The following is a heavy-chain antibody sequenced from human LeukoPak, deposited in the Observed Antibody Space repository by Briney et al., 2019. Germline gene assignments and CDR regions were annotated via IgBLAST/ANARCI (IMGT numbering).Heavy chain of an antibody. CDR3: ASRITGTTDYYMDV. V-gene: IGHV3-23*01. CDR2: ISGSGGST. Sequence: GGSLRLSCAASGFTFSSYAMSWVRQAPRKGLEWVSAISGSGGSTYYADSVKGRFTISRDNSKNTLYLQMNSLRAEDTAVYYCASRITGTTDYYMDVWGKGTTVTVSS. J-gene: IGHJ6*03. D-gene: IGHD1-20*01. CDR1: GFTFSSYA.